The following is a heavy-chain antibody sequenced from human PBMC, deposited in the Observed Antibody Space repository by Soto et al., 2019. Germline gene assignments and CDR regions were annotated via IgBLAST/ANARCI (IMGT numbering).Heavy chain of an antibody. Sequence: QVQLVQSGAEVQKPGSSVKVSCKASGGTFSSYTISWVRQAPGQGLEWMGRIIPILGIANYAQKFQGRVTITADKSTSTAYMELSSLRSEDTAVYYCARSGCSNAFESHPRNYYYYMDVWGKGTTVTVSS. V-gene: IGHV1-69*02. CDR3: ARSGCSNAFESHPRNYYYYMDV. J-gene: IGHJ6*03. CDR1: GGTFSSYT. D-gene: IGHD4-4*01. CDR2: IIPILGIA.